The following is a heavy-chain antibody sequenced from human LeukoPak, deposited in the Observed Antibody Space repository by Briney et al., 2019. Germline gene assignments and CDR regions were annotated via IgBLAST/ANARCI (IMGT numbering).Heavy chain of an antibody. D-gene: IGHD2-2*01. CDR1: GYTFTSYD. V-gene: IGHV1-8*01. J-gene: IGHJ5*02. CDR3: ARASIVVVPATMEKHYNWFDP. CDR2: MNPKSGNT. Sequence: VASVKVSCKASGYTFTSYDIIWVRQATGQGLEWMGWMNPKSGNTGYAQRFQGRVTMTRNTSISTAYMELSSLKSEDTAVYFCARASIVVVPATMEKHYNWFDPWGQGTLVTVSS.